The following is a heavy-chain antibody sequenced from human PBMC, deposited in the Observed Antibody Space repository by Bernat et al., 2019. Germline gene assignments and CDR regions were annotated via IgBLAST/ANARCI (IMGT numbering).Heavy chain of an antibody. Sequence: EVQLVESGGGLVQPGGSLRLSCAASGFTFSSYWMHWVRQAPGKGLVWVSRINSDGSSTSYADSVKGRFTISRDNAKNTLYLQMNSLRAEDTAVYYCATASGYCSGGSCYWYGMDVWGQGTTVIVSS. CDR1: GFTFSSYW. D-gene: IGHD2-15*01. CDR2: INSDGSST. V-gene: IGHV3-74*01. J-gene: IGHJ6*02. CDR3: ATASGYCSGGSCYWYGMDV.